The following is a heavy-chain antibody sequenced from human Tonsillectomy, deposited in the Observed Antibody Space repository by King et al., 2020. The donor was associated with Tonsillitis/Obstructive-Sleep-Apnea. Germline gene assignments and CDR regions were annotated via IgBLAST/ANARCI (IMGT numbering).Heavy chain of an antibody. Sequence: QLVQSGAEVKKPGASVKVSCKASSYTFTSYGITWVRQAPGQGLEWMGWISPFYGNTNYAQNLQGQVTMTTDTSTSTAYLELRSLRSDDTAVYYCARGTRNDWNDEVDYFDYWGQGTLVTVSS. CDR2: ISPFYGNT. J-gene: IGHJ4*02. CDR3: ARGTRNDWNDEVDYFDY. CDR1: SYTFTSYG. V-gene: IGHV1-18*01. D-gene: IGHD1-1*01.